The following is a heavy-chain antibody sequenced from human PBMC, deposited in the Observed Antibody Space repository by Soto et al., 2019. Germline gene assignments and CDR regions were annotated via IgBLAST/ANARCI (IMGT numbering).Heavy chain of an antibody. V-gene: IGHV3-7*01. CDR2: IKQDGSEK. Sequence: GGSLRLSCAASGFTFSSYWMSWVRQAPGKGLEWVANIKQDGSEKYYVDSVKGRFTISRDNAKNSLYLQMNSLRAEDTAVYYCARDEAVVAVSSRAFDIWGQGTMVTVSS. CDR1: GFTFSSYW. CDR3: ARDEAVVAVSSRAFDI. J-gene: IGHJ3*02. D-gene: IGHD2-15*01.